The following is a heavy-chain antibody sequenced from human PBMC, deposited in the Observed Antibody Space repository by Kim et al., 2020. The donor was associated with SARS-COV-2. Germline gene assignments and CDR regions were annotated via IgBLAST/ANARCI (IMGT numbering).Heavy chain of an antibody. J-gene: IGHJ4*02. CDR2: YDSGST. V-gene: IGHV4-39*01. D-gene: IGHD3-16*01. Sequence: YDSGSTYYTPSLKSRVTISVDTSKNQFSLKLSSVTAADTAVYYCVGGLDYWGQGTLVTVSS. CDR3: VGGLDY.